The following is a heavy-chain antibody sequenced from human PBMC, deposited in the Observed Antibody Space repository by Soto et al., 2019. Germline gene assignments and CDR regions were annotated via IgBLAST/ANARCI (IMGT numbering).Heavy chain of an antibody. CDR3: AGLTDPRPRWWFGP. Sequence: APVKVSCKASGYTFTSYGISWVRQATGQGLEWMGWISAYNGNTHYAQKLQGRVTMTTDTSTSTAYMELRSLRSDDTAVDYCAGLTDPRPRWWFGPWGQGTLVSGSS. CDR2: ISAYNGNT. J-gene: IGHJ5*02. V-gene: IGHV1-18*01. CDR1: GYTFTSYG. D-gene: IGHD3-22*01.